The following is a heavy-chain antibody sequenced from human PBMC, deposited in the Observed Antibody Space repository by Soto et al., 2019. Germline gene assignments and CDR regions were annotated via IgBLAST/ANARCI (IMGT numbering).Heavy chain of an antibody. CDR2: INAGNGNT. CDR1: GYTFTSYA. J-gene: IGHJ6*02. Sequence: ASVKVSCKASGYTFTSYAMHWVRQAPGQRLEWMGWINAGNGNTKYSQKFQGRVTITRDTSASTAYMELSSLRSEDTAVYYCARAWASNYYYYYGMDVWGQGTTVTVSS. V-gene: IGHV1-3*01. CDR3: ARAWASNYYYYYGMDV. D-gene: IGHD4-4*01.